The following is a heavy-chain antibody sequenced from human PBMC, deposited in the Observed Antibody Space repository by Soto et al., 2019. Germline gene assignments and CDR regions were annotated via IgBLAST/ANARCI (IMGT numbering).Heavy chain of an antibody. V-gene: IGHV3-23*01. CDR3: AKEVSLGSTVDLGY. CDR2: ISGSGGST. J-gene: IGHJ4*02. CDR1: GFTFTIFA. Sequence: EVQLLESGGDLVQPGGSLRLSCAASGFTFTIFAMRWVRQSPGKGLEWVSTISGSGGSTSYADAVKGRFTISRDNSMGTLYLQMKSLRVEDTAIYYCAKEVSLGSTVDLGYWGQGTLVTVSS. D-gene: IGHD7-27*01.